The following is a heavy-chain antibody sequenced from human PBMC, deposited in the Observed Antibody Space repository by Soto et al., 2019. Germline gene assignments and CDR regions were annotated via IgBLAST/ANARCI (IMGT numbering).Heavy chain of an antibody. Sequence: QVQLQESGPGLVKPSGTLSLTCAFSGGSISSSNWWRWVRQPPGKGLEWIGEIYHSGNTNYNPSLKTRVTMAVDKSSTQFSLKLSSVTAADTAVYYCARSWGEGRVDYWGQGTLVTVSS. D-gene: IGHD3-16*01. J-gene: IGHJ4*02. CDR1: GGSISSSNW. V-gene: IGHV4-4*02. CDR3: ARSWGEGRVDY. CDR2: IYHSGNT.